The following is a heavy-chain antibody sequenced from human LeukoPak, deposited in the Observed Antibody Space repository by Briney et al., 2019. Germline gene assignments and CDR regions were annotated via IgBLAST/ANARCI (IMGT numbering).Heavy chain of an antibody. Sequence: ASVKVSCKASGYTFTSYGISWVRQAPGQRLEWMGWINAGNGNTKYSQKFQGRVTITRDTSANTAYMELSSLRFEDTAVYYCARGGSRMTTFYIIDYWGQGTLVTASS. CDR1: GYTFTSYG. CDR2: INAGNGNT. J-gene: IGHJ4*02. CDR3: ARGGSRMTTFYIIDY. D-gene: IGHD4-11*01. V-gene: IGHV1-3*01.